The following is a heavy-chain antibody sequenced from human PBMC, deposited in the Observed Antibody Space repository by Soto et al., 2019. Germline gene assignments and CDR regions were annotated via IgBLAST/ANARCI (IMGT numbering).Heavy chain of an antibody. V-gene: IGHV3-23*01. D-gene: IGHD4-17*01. Sequence: VGSLRLSCAASGFTFSSYAMSWARQAPGKGLEWVSAISGSGGSTYYADSVKGRFTISRDNSKNTLYLQMNSLRAEDTAVYYCAKVGAYGDYGALAFDIWGQGTMVTVSS. CDR3: AKVGAYGDYGALAFDI. J-gene: IGHJ3*02. CDR2: ISGSGGST. CDR1: GFTFSSYA.